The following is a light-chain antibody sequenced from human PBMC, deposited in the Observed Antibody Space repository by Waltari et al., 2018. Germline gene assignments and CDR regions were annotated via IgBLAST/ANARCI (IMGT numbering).Light chain of an antibody. V-gene: IGKV1-39*01. Sequence: DIQMTQSPSSVSAFVGDRVTITCRARQSINTYLNWYQRKPGEAPKLLIYGASTLESGVPSRFSGSGSGTDFTLTISSLQPEDFATYYCQQGYRIPLAFGPGAKVEMK. J-gene: IGKJ3*01. CDR2: GAS. CDR1: QSINTY. CDR3: QQGYRIPLA.